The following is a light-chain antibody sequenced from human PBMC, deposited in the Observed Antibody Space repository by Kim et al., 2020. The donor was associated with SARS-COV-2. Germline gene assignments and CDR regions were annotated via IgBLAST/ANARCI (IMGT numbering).Light chain of an antibody. J-gene: IGKJ2*01. CDR3: QQSYTTLYT. V-gene: IGKV1-39*01. CDR2: AAS. Sequence: DIQMTQSPSSLSASVGDRVTITCRASQSISNYLNWYQQQPGKATPKLMIYAASSLQSGVPSRLSGSGSGTDFTLTISSLQPEDFATYYCQQSYTTLYTFGQGTKVEI. CDR1: QSISNY.